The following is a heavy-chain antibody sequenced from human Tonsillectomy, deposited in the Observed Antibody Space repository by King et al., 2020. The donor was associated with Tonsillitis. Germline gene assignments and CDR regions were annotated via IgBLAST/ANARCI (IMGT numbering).Heavy chain of an antibody. V-gene: IGHV3-30*18. CDR2: ISYDGSNK. CDR3: AKDHPVAAAGTGYYYGMDV. Sequence: VQLVESGGGVVQPGRSLRLSGAASGFTFSSYGMHWVRQAPGKGLEWVAVISYDGSNKYYADSVKGRFTISRDNSKNTLNLQMNSLRAEDTAVYYCAKDHPVAAAGTGYYYGMDVWGQGTTVTVSS. CDR1: GFTFSSYG. J-gene: IGHJ6*02. D-gene: IGHD6-13*01.